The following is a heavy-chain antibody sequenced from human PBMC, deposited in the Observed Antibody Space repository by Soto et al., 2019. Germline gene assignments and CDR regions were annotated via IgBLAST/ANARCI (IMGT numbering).Heavy chain of an antibody. D-gene: IGHD5-12*01. V-gene: IGHV4-39*01. CDR1: DGSISSDSYC. CDR3: ARFRSGGYDYVDY. J-gene: IGHJ4*02. CDR2: VYNTGTT. Sequence: QLQLQESGPGLVKPLETLSLTCTVSDGSISSDSYCWGWIRQPPGKRLEWIGTVYNTGTTYYNPSLKSRVTISVDTSKNQFSLKLSSVTAADTAVFSCARFRSGGYDYVDYWGQGTLVTVSS.